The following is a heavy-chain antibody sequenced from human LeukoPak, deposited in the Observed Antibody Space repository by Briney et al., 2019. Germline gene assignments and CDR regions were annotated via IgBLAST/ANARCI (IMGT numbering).Heavy chain of an antibody. CDR3: AGYGSGSF. V-gene: IGHV3-48*04. Sequence: GGSLRLSCAASGFTFSSHNMNWVRQAPGKGLEWVSYISSSSSTIYYADSVKGRFTISRDNAKNSLYLRMNSLRAEDTAIYYCAGYGSGSFWGQGTLVTVSS. CDR1: GFTFSSHN. D-gene: IGHD3-10*01. J-gene: IGHJ4*02. CDR2: ISSSSSTI.